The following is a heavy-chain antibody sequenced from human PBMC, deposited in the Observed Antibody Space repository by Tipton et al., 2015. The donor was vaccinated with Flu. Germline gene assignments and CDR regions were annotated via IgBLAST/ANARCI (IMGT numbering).Heavy chain of an antibody. CDR3: ARTCIFGVVIFYFDY. J-gene: IGHJ4*02. V-gene: IGHV4-39*01. CDR1: GGSISSSSYY. D-gene: IGHD3-3*01. Sequence: TLSLTCTVSGGSISSSSYYWGWIRQPPGKGLEWIGGIYYSGSTYYNPSLKSRVTISVDTSKNQFSLKLSSVTAADTAVYYCARTCIFGVVIFYFDYWGQGTLVTVSS. CDR2: IYYSGST.